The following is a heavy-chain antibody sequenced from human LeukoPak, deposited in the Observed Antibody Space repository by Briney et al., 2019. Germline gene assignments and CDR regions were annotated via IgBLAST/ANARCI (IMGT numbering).Heavy chain of an antibody. J-gene: IGHJ4*02. CDR3: ARSPPYDSSWFDF. Sequence: ASVKVSCKASGYTFTTYNINWVRHATGQGLEWMGWMHPDTGNTGFAQKFQGRVTMTRDTSISTAYMELSSLRSEDTAIYYCARSPPYDSSWFDFWGQGTLVTVSS. CDR1: GYTFTTYN. V-gene: IGHV1-8*01. CDR2: MHPDTGNT. D-gene: IGHD6-6*01.